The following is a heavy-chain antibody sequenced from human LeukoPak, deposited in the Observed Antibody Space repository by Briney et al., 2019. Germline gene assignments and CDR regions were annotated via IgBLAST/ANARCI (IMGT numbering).Heavy chain of an antibody. CDR1: GVSIRTYY. CDR2: IYRGST. V-gene: IGHV4-59*01. J-gene: IGHJ4*02. D-gene: IGHD4-17*01. CDR3: ARGGDYEIDY. Sequence: SETLSLTCTVSGVSIRTYYWNCIRQPPGNGPEWIGYIYRGSTNYNPSFESRVTISVDTSKNQFSLKLSSVTAADTAVYYCARGGDYEIDYWGQGILVTVSS.